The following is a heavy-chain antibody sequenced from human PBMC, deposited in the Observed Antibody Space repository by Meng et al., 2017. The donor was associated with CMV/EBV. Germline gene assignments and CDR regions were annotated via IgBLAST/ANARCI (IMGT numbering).Heavy chain of an antibody. CDR1: GFTFDDYA. CDR3: AKRPFSYSSSPY. Sequence: SLKISCAASGFTFDDYAMHWVRQGPGKGLEWVSGISWNSGSIVYADSVKGRFTISRDNAKNSLYLQMNSLRAEDTAVYYCAKRPFSYSSSPYWGQGTLVTVSS. CDR2: ISWNSGSI. D-gene: IGHD6-6*01. J-gene: IGHJ4*02. V-gene: IGHV3-9*01.